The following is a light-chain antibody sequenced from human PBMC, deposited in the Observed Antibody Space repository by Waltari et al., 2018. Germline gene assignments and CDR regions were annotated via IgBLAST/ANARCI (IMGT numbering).Light chain of an antibody. CDR1: QDIKTW. CDR2: KAS. CDR3: QQYHRYPVT. Sequence: DIQMTQSPSALPASVGHSLTIPCRASQDIKTWLAWYQQKPGKGPNLLIYKASSLESGVPSRFSGSASGTEFTLTISSLQPDDFATYFCQQYHRYPVTFGGGTKVDIK. J-gene: IGKJ4*01. V-gene: IGKV1-5*03.